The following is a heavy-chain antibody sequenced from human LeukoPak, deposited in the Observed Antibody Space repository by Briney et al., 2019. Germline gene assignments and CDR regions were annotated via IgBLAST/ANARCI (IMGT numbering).Heavy chain of an antibody. CDR2: IYYSGST. D-gene: IGHD6-19*01. CDR1: GGSISSYY. V-gene: IGHV4-59*01. J-gene: IGHJ4*02. Sequence: KPSETLSLTCTVSGGSISSYYWSWIRQPPGKGLEWIGYIYYSGSTNYNPSLKSRVTISVDTSKNQFSLKLSSVTAADTAVYYCARDTGSSGVDYWGQGTLVTVSS. CDR3: ARDTGSSGVDY.